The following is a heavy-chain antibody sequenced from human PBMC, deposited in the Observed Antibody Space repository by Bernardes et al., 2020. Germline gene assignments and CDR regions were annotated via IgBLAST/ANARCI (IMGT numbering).Heavy chain of an antibody. CDR3: ARGLVAVVVRAASRSNWFDP. CDR2: INHSGST. J-gene: IGHJ5*02. V-gene: IGHV4-34*01. D-gene: IGHD2-2*01. CDR1: GGSFSGYY. Sequence: SETLSLTCAVYGGSFSGYYWSWIRQRPGKGLEWIGEINHSGSTNYNPSLKSRVTISVDTSKNQFSLKLSSVTAADTAGYYCARGLVAVVVRAASRSNWFDPGGRGSLVTVSP.